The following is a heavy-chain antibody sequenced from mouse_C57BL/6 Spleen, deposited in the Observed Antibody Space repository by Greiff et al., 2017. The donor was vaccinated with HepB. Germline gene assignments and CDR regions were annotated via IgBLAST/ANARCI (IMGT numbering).Heavy chain of an antibody. J-gene: IGHJ2*01. CDR1: GYAFSSSW. CDR3: ARSFTTVVARSPFDY. CDR2: IYPGDGDT. Sequence: VKLMESGPELVKPGASVKISCTASGYAFSSSWMTWVKQRPGKGLEWIGRIYPGDGDTNYNGKFKGKATLTADKSSSTAYMQLSSLTSEDSAVYVCARSFTTVVARSPFDYWGQGTTLTVSS. V-gene: IGHV1-82*01. D-gene: IGHD1-1*01.